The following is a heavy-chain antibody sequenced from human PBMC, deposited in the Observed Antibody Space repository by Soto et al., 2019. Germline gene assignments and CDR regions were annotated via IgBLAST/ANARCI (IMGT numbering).Heavy chain of an antibody. CDR1: GFTFSNAW. CDR3: TTVGWIAAAGTVDY. V-gene: IGHV3-15*01. Sequence: GGSLRLSCAASGFTFSNAWMSWVRQAPGKGLEWVGRIKSKTDGGTTDYAAPVKGRFTISRDDSKNTLYLQMNSLKTEDTAVYYCTTVGWIAAAGTVDYWGQGTLVTVSS. D-gene: IGHD6-13*01. CDR2: IKSKTDGGTT. J-gene: IGHJ4*02.